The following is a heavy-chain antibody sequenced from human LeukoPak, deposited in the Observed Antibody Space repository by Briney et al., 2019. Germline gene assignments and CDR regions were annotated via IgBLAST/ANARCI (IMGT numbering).Heavy chain of an antibody. J-gene: IGHJ3*02. CDR3: ATASRYNWNDGEASAFDI. V-gene: IGHV1-24*01. D-gene: IGHD1-1*01. Sequence: ASVKVSCKVSGYTLTELSMHWVRQAPGKGLEWMGGFDPEDGETIYAQKFQGRVTMTEDTSTDTAYMELSSLRSEDTAVYYCATASRYNWNDGEASAFDIWGQGTMVTVSS. CDR2: FDPEDGET. CDR1: GYTLTELS.